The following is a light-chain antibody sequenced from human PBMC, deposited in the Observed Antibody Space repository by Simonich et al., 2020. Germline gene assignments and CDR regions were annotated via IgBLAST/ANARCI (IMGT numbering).Light chain of an antibody. CDR2: EGS. Sequence: QSALTQPASVSGSPGQSITISCPGTSSDVGSYNLVSWYQQHPGKAPKHMIYEGSKRPSGVSNRFSGSKSGNTASLTISGLQAEDEADYYCCSYAGSSTVVFGGGTKLTVL. CDR3: CSYAGSSTVV. J-gene: IGLJ2*01. V-gene: IGLV2-23*01. CDR1: SSDVGSYNL.